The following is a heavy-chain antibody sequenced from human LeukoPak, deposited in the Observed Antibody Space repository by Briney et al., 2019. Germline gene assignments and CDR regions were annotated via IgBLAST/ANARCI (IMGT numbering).Heavy chain of an antibody. CDR1: GFTFSSYS. V-gene: IGHV3-30*09. CDR3: AKDRTVGASYWYFDL. D-gene: IGHD1-26*01. J-gene: IGHJ2*01. Sequence: GGSLRLSCAASGFTFSSYSMHWVRQAPGKGLEWVAVISYDENNKYYADSVKGRFAISRDTSKNILFLQMNTLRAEDTAIYYCAKDRTVGASYWYFDLWGRGTLVTVSS. CDR2: ISYDENNK.